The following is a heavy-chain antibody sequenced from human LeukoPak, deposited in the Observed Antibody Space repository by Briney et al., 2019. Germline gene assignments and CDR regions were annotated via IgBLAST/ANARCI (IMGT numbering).Heavy chain of an antibody. Sequence: WGSLRLSCAASGFTFSSYSMNWVRQAPGKGLEWVSSISSSRSYIYYADSVKGRFTISRDNVKISLFLKMESVRAEDTDLYYCAKDSMSWDDNWFDPWGQGTLVTVSS. CDR3: AKDSMSWDDNWFDP. CDR2: ISSSRSYI. J-gene: IGHJ5*02. V-gene: IGHV3-21*04. D-gene: IGHD1-26*01. CDR1: GFTFSSYS.